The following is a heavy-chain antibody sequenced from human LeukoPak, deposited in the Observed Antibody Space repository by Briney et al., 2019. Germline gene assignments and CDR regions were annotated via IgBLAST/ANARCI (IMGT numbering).Heavy chain of an antibody. CDR3: ASGELNWVDP. J-gene: IGHJ5*02. Sequence: PSETLSLTCAVYGGSFSGYYWSWIRQPPGKGLEWIGEINHSGSTNYNPSLKSRVTISVDTSKNQFSLKLSSVTAADTAVYYCASGELNWVDPWGQGTLVTVSS. V-gene: IGHV4-34*01. D-gene: IGHD1-26*01. CDR2: INHSGST. CDR1: GGSFSGYY.